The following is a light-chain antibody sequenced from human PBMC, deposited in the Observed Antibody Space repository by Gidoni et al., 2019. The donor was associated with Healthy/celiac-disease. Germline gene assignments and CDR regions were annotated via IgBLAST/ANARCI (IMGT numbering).Light chain of an antibody. CDR3: QQYDNLPYT. CDR2: DAS. CDR1: QDISNY. Sequence: DIQMTQSPSSLSASVGDRVTITCQASQDISNYLNWYQQKPGKAPKLLIYDASNLETGVPSRFSGSGSWTDFTFTISSLQPEAIATYYCQQYDNLPYTFGQGTKLEIQ. V-gene: IGKV1-33*01. J-gene: IGKJ2*01.